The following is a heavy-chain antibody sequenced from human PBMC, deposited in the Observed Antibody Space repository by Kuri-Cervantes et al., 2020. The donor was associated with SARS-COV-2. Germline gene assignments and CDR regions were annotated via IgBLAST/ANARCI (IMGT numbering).Heavy chain of an antibody. V-gene: IGHV3-21*04. J-gene: IGHJ4*02. Sequence: GESLKISCAASGFTFSSYSMNWVRQAPGKGLEWVSSISSSSSQRYYVDSVKGRFTISRDNAKNSLYLQMNSLKTEDTAVYYCTRLVDYGDYLGYWGQGTLVTVSS. D-gene: IGHD4-17*01. CDR2: ISSSSSQR. CDR1: GFTFSSYS. CDR3: TRLVDYGDYLGY.